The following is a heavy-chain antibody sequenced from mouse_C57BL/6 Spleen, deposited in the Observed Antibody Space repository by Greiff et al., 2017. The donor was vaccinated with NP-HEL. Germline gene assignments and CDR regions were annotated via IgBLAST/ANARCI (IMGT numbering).Heavy chain of an antibody. V-gene: IGHV1-69*01. CDR3: AREGIYYGSSLDY. Sequence: QVQLQQPGAELVMPGASVKLSCKASGYTFTSYWMHWVKQRPGQGLEWIGEIDPSDSYTNYNQKFKGKSTLTVDKSSSTAYMQLSSLTSEDSAVYYCAREGIYYGSSLDYWGQGTTLTVSS. CDR2: IDPSDSYT. CDR1: GYTFTSYW. J-gene: IGHJ2*01. D-gene: IGHD1-1*01.